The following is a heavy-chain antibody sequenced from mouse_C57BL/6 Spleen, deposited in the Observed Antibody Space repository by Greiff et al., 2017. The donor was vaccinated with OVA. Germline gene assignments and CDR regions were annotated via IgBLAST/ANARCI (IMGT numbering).Heavy chain of an antibody. CDR3: ARGYYGSSYGVYYAMDY. CDR2: ISYDGSN. V-gene: IGHV3-6*01. D-gene: IGHD1-1*01. J-gene: IGHJ4*01. CDR1: GYSITSGYY. Sequence: EVQLQQSGPGLVKPSQSLSLTCSVTGYSITSGYYWNWIRQFPGNKLEWMGYISYDGSNNYNPSLKNRISITRDTSKNQFFLKLNSVTTEDTATYYCARGYYGSSYGVYYAMDYWGQGTSVTVSS.